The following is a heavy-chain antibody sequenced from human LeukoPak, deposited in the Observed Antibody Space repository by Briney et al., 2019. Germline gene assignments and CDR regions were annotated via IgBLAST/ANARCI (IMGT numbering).Heavy chain of an antibody. V-gene: IGHV4-4*02. Sequence: SGTLSLTCAVSGGSISSSNWWSWVRQPPGKGLEWIGEIYHSGSTSYNPSLKSRVTISVDKSKNQFSLKLSSVTAADTAVYYCARAYCGGDCYLYFDLWGRGTLVTVSS. CDR3: ARAYCGGDCYLYFDL. CDR2: IYHSGST. CDR1: GGSISSSNW. J-gene: IGHJ2*01. D-gene: IGHD2-21*02.